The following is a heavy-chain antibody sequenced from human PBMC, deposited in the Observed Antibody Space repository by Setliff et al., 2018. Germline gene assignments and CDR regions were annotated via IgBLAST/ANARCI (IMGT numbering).Heavy chain of an antibody. CDR1: RFTFSNYW. CDR3: ARDPFGNPVFDP. D-gene: IGHD3-10*01. J-gene: IGHJ5*02. CDR2: IKQDGSVK. Sequence: GESLKISCAASRFTFSNYWMNWVRQAPGKGLEWVANIKQDGSVKNYVDSVKGRFSISRDNTKNSLYLQMNSLRAEDTAVYYCARDPFGNPVFDPWGQGTLVTVSS. V-gene: IGHV3-7*01.